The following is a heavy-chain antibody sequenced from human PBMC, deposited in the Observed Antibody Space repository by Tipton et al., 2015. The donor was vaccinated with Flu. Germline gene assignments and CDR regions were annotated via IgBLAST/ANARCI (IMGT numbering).Heavy chain of an antibody. CDR2: ISDGGGRT. J-gene: IGHJ4*02. V-gene: IGHV3-23*01. CDR3: AKVIPEIVAGLDY. D-gene: IGHD5-12*01. Sequence: SLRLSCAASGFTFSRYAMSWVRQAPGKGLEWVSGISDGGGRTYYTDSVEGRFSIARDNSKDTLYLQMNSLRAEDTAIYYCAKVIPEIVAGLDYWGQGTPVTVSS. CDR1: GFTFSRYA.